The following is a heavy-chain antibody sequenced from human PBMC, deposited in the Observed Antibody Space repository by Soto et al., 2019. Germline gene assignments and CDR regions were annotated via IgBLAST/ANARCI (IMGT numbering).Heavy chain of an antibody. CDR3: AKPHRRYCTNGVCYEYDY. D-gene: IGHD2-8*01. V-gene: IGHV3-23*01. CDR2: ISGSGGST. J-gene: IGHJ4*02. Sequence: EVQLLESGGGLVQPGGSLRLSCAASGFTFSSYAMSWVRQAPGKGLEWVSAISGSGGSTYYADSVKGRFTISRDNSKNPLYLQMNSQRAEDTAVYYCAKPHRRYCTNGVCYEYDYWGQGTMVTVSS. CDR1: GFTFSSYA.